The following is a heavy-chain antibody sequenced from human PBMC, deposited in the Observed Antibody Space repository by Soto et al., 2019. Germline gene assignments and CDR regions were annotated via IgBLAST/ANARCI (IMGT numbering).Heavy chain of an antibody. D-gene: IGHD3-3*01. V-gene: IGHV4-31*03. CDR1: GGSISSGGYY. Sequence: SETLSLTCTVSGGSISSGGYYWSWIRQHPGKGLEWIGYIYYSGSTYYNPSLKSRVTISVDTSKNQFSLKLSSVTAADTAVYYCARYRRVLEWFVGYFDYWGQGTLVTVSS. CDR3: ARYRRVLEWFVGYFDY. CDR2: IYYSGST. J-gene: IGHJ4*02.